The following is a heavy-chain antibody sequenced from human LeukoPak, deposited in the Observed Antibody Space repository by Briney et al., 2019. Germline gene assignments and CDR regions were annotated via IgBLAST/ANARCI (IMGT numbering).Heavy chain of an antibody. Sequence: SETLSLTCAVYGGPFSGYYWSWIRQPPGKGLEWIGEINHSGSTNYNPSLKSRVTISIDTSKNQLSLKLNSVTAADTAMYHCARDRDVDDFDYWGRGTLVIVSS. J-gene: IGHJ4*01. CDR2: INHSGST. CDR1: GGPFSGYY. CDR3: ARDRDVDDFDY. D-gene: IGHD2-15*01. V-gene: IGHV4-34*01.